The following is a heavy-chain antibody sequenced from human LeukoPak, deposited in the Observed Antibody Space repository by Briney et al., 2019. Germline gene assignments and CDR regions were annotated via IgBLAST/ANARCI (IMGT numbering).Heavy chain of an antibody. CDR3: ARNNGMDV. Sequence: GGSLRLSCAASGLIFRNYWMSWVRQAPGEGLEWVANIKQDGSEKYYVDSVKGRFTISRDNAKNSLYLQMNSLRAEDTALYHCARNNGMDVWGQGTTVIVSS. CDR1: GLIFRNYW. CDR2: IKQDGSEK. J-gene: IGHJ6*02. V-gene: IGHV3-7*03.